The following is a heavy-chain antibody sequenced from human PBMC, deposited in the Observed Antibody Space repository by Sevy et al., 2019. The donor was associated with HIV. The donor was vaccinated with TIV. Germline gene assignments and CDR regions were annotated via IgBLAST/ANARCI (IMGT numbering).Heavy chain of an antibody. CDR2: SYYSGSP. D-gene: IGHD3-9*01. CDR3: ARIEVGGYDLLTGRSTGWFDP. J-gene: IGHJ5*02. Sequence: SETLSLTCTVSGGSISSSNYYWGWIRQPPGKGLEWIGSSYYSGSPYYNPSLKSRVTISVDTSKNQFFLNLSSVTAPDTAVYYCARIEVGGYDLLTGRSTGWFDPWGQGTLVTVSS. V-gene: IGHV4-39*01. CDR1: GGSISSSNYY.